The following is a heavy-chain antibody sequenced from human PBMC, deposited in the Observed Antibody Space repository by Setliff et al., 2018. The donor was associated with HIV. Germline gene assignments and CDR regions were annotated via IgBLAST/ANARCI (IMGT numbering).Heavy chain of an antibody. J-gene: IGHJ6*03. CDR2: FYDGGST. CDR1: GGSISIGGYY. V-gene: IGHV4-39*01. CDR3: ARHSPVTTEDYLDV. D-gene: IGHD4-17*01. Sequence: PSETLSLTCTVSGGSISIGGYYWGWIRQPPGKGLEWIGSFYDGGSTYYNPSLKSRVTISVDTSKNQFFLRLTSVSAADTGLYFCARHSPVTTEDYLDVWGKGTTVTVSS.